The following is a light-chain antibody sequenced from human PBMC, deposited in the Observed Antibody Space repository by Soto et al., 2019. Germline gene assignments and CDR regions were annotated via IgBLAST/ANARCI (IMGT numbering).Light chain of an antibody. CDR1: SSDVGGYNY. J-gene: IGLJ1*01. V-gene: IGLV2-14*01. CDR3: SSYTSSSTR. CDR2: AVT. Sequence: QSALTQPASVSGSPGQSITISCTGTSSDVGGYNYVSWYQQHPGKAPKLMIYAVTDRPSGVSSRFSGSKSGNTASLTISGLQAEDEADYYGSSYTSSSTRFGTGTKLTVL.